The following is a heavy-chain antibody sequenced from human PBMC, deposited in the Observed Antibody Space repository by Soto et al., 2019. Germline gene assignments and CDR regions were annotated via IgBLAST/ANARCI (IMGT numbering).Heavy chain of an antibody. D-gene: IGHD5-12*01. V-gene: IGHV1-69*13. Sequence: SVKVSCNASGGTFSSYAISWERQAPGQGLEWMGGIIPIFGTANYAQKFQGRVTITADESTSTAYMELSSLRSEDTAVYYCARGRGYSGYDNFDYWGQGTLVTVSS. CDR1: GGTFSSYA. CDR3: ARGRGYSGYDNFDY. CDR2: IIPIFGTA. J-gene: IGHJ4*02.